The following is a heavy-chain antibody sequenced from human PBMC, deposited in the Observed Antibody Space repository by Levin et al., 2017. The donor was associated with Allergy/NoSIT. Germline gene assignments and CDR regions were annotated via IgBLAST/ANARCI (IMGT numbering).Heavy chain of an antibody. CDR1: GFTFSTFT. J-gene: IGHJ4*02. Sequence: PGGSLRLSCTASGFTFSTFTMVWVRQAPGKGLEWVSTLSSTSNYIHYGDSMKGRFTISRDNAKNSLFLEMSSLRVNDTAMYYCARARGVVLGMLVIDYWGQGALVTVSS. D-gene: IGHD7-27*01. CDR3: ARARGVVLGMLVIDY. CDR2: LSSTSNYI. V-gene: IGHV3-21*01.